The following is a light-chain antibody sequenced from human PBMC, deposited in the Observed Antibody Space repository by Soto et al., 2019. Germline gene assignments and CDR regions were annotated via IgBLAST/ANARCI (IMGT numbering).Light chain of an antibody. V-gene: IGKV1-5*01. CDR2: DAS. CDR1: KLLITF. CDR3: QQYTSDIYS. Sequence: DIQLTQSPSALSASVGDTVTITCRASKLLITFLAWYQQKPGRAPKLLINDASSLQPGVPSRFSGSGSGIEFSLTISSLQPEDFATYHCQQYTSDIYSFGQGTKLQ. J-gene: IGKJ2*01.